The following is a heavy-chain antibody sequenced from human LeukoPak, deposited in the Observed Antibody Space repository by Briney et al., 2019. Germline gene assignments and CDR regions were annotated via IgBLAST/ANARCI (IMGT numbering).Heavy chain of an antibody. CDR2: IYYSGST. CDR1: GGSISSYY. Sequence: SETLSFXCTVSGGSISSYYWSWIRQPPGKGLEWIGYIYYSGSTNYNPSLKSRVTISVDTSKNQFSLKLSSVTAADTAVYYCARANYDFRSGYYGYWGQGTLVTVSS. D-gene: IGHD3-3*01. CDR3: ARANYDFRSGYYGY. J-gene: IGHJ4*02. V-gene: IGHV4-59*01.